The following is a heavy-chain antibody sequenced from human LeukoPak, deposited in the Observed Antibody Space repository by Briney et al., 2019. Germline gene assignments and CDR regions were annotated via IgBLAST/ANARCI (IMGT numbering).Heavy chain of an antibody. V-gene: IGHV4-34*01. J-gene: IGHJ4*02. D-gene: IGHD3-9*01. CDR3: ARTRWDFDWLLSVFDY. Sequence: PSETLSLPCAVYGGSFSGYYWSWIRQPPGKGLEWIGEINHSGSTNYNPSLKSRVTISVDTSKNQFSLKLSSVTAADTAVYYCARTRWDFDWLLSVFDYWGQGTLVTVSS. CDR2: INHSGST. CDR1: GGSFSGYY.